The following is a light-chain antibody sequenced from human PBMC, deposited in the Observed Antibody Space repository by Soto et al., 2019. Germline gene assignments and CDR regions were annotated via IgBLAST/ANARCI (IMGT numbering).Light chain of an antibody. J-gene: IGKJ5*01. CDR2: GAS. CDR1: QSVSSSY. CDR3: QQYNGWPII. V-gene: IGKV3-15*01. Sequence: EIVLTQSPGTLSLSPGERATLSCRSSQSVSSSYLAWYQQKPGQAPRLLIYGASTRATGFPARFSGSGSGTEFTLTISSLQSEDFAVYYCQQYNGWPIIFGQGTRLEIK.